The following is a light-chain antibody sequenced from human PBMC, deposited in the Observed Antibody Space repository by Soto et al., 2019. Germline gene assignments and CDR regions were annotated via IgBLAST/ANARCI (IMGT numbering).Light chain of an antibody. CDR3: ISYAGSDTYV. CDR2: DVN. J-gene: IGLJ1*01. CDR1: SSDVGAYNY. V-gene: IGLV2-8*01. Sequence: QSALTQPPSASGSPGQSVTISCTGTSSDVGAYNYVSWYQQHPAKAPKLMIYDVNKRPSGVPDRFSGSKSGNTASLTVSGLQADXEADYYCISYAGSDTYVFGTGTKVTVL.